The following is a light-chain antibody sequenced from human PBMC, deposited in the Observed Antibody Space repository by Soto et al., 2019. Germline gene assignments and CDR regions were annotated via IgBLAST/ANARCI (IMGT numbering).Light chain of an antibody. V-gene: IGLV2-8*01. CDR3: SSYGGSNTVV. CDR2: EVS. CDR1: SSDVGGYNY. Sequence: QSALTQPPSASGSPGQSVTISCTGSSSDVGGYNYVSWYQQHPGKAPKLMIYEVSKRPSGAPARLSGSKSGNTASLTVSGLHAQDEADYYCSSYGGSNTVVFGGGTKLTVL. J-gene: IGLJ2*01.